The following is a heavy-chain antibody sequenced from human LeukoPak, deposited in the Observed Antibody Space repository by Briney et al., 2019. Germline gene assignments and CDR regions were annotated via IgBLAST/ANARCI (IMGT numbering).Heavy chain of an antibody. CDR1: GYTFTGYY. CDR2: INPNSGGT. V-gene: IGHV1-2*02. CDR3: ARDYTYYYDSSGYWNFDY. D-gene: IGHD3-22*01. J-gene: IGHJ4*02. Sequence: ASMKVSCKASGYTFTGYYMHWVRQAPGQGLEWMGWINPNSGGTNYAQKFQGRVTMTRDTSTSTVYMELSSLRSEDTAVYYCARDYTYYYDSSGYWNFDYWGQGTLVTVSS.